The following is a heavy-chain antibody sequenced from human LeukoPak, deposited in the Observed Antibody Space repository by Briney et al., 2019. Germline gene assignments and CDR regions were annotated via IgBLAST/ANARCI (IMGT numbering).Heavy chain of an antibody. CDR3: VRTARLADS. V-gene: IGHV3-11*01. CDR2: ISGGAHDM. CDR1: GFTFSEHY. J-gene: IGHJ5*01. Sequence: GGSLRLSCVASGFTFSEHYMNWIRQAPGRGLEWLSYISGGAHDMNYADSVKGRFTISRDNAKNSLSLQMDGLRADDTAVYFCVRTARLADSWGQGTLVTVSS.